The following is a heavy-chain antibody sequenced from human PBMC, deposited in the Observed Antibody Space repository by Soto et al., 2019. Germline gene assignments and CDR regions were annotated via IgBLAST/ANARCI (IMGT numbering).Heavy chain of an antibody. CDR2: MNPNSGNT. CDR3: ARALPHIAVAGTFSYYGMDV. V-gene: IGHV1-8*01. D-gene: IGHD6-19*01. Sequence: QVQLVQSGAEVKKPGASVKVSCKASGYTFTSYDIKWVRQATGQGLEWMGWMNPNSGNTGYAQKFQGRVTMTRNTSISTAYMELSSLRSEDTAVYYCARALPHIAVAGTFSYYGMDVWGQGTTVTVSS. CDR1: GYTFTSYD. J-gene: IGHJ6*02.